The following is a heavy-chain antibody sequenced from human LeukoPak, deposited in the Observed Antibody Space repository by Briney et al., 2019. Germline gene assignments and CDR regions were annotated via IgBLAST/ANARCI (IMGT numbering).Heavy chain of an antibody. J-gene: IGHJ6*02. D-gene: IGHD1-26*01. Sequence: GESLKISCKGSGYSFTSYWIGWVRQMPGKGLEWMGIIYPGDSDTRYSPSFQGQVTISADKSISTAYLQWSSLKASDTAMYYCARHSPVVGATYYYYGTDVWGQGTTVTVSS. V-gene: IGHV5-51*01. CDR3: ARHSPVVGATYYYYGTDV. CDR1: GYSFTSYW. CDR2: IYPGDSDT.